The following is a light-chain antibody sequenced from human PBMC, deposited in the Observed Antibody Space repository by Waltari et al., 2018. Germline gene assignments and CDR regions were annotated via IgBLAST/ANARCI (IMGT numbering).Light chain of an antibody. CDR2: GVS. J-gene: IGKJ2*01. CDR3: SQYNDWPYT. Sequence: ATLSVSPGDRATLSCRASQSFTRKLSWYQQKPGQVPRLLIYGVSTRATGIPARFSGSGSGTEFTLTISSLQSEDSAVYYCSQYNDWPYTFGQGTKLELQ. CDR1: QSFTRK. V-gene: IGKV3-15*01.